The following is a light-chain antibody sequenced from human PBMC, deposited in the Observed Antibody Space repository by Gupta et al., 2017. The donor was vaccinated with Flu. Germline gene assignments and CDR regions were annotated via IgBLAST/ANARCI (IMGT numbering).Light chain of an antibody. V-gene: IGKV1-5*03. Sequence: DIQMTQSPSTLSASVGDRVTITCRASQSVSNWLAWYQQKPGKAPQLLIYETSTVERGVPSRFSGSRSGTEFTLTISSLQPDDFATYCCQQDNSSPNSFGQGTRLE. CDR2: ETS. J-gene: IGKJ2*03. CDR3: QQDNSSPNS. CDR1: QSVSNW.